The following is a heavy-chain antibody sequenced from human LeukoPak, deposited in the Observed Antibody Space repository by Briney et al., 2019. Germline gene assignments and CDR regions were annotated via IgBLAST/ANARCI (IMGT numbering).Heavy chain of an antibody. Sequence: LRLSCAASGFTFDDYAMHWVRQAPGKGLEWVSYITWNSGIKGYADSVKGRFTISRDNAKNSLILQMNSLRVEDTALYYCAKLGGAFDIWGQGTMVIVSS. J-gene: IGHJ3*02. D-gene: IGHD3-16*01. CDR1: GFTFDDYA. CDR2: ITWNSGIK. V-gene: IGHV3-9*01. CDR3: AKLGGAFDI.